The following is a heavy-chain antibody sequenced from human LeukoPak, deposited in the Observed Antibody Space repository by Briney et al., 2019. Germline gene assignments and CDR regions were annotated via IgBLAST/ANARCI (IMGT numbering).Heavy chain of an antibody. V-gene: IGHV1-2*02. CDR3: ARSSSTSCYEFDY. J-gene: IGHJ4*02. CDR2: INPNSGGT. Sequence: ASVKVSCKASGYTFTRYYMHWVRQAPGQGLEWMGWINPNSGGTNYAQKFQGRVTMTRDTSISTAYMELSRLRSDDTAVYYCARSSSTSCYEFDYWGQGTLVTVSS. D-gene: IGHD2-2*01. CDR1: GYTFTRYY.